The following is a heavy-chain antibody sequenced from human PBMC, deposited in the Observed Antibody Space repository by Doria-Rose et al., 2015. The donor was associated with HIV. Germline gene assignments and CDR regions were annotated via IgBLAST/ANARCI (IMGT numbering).Heavy chain of an antibody. Sequence: QVQLQQWGAGPLKPSEILSLTCAVNRESLTDYYWTWIRQTPGKGLEWIGEINHSGSTNYSPSLVSRVTISLDTSKKHLSLRLASLTAADTAVYYCGYNGFEGDYWGQGALVTVSS. J-gene: IGHJ4*02. CDR2: INHSGST. D-gene: IGHD5-12*01. CDR3: GYNGFEGDY. CDR1: RESLTDYY. V-gene: IGHV4-34*01.